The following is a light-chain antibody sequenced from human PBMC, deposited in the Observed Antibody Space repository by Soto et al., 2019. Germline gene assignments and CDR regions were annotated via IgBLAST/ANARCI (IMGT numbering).Light chain of an antibody. CDR3: AAWDDSLSGVV. J-gene: IGLJ2*01. CDR2: RNS. Sequence: QSVLTQPPSASGTPGQRVTISCSGSSSNIGSNYVYWYQQLPGTVPQLLIYRNSERPSGVPDRFSGSKSGTSASLAISGRRSEDEADYYCAAWDDSLSGVVFGGGTKLTV. V-gene: IGLV1-47*01. CDR1: SSNIGSNY.